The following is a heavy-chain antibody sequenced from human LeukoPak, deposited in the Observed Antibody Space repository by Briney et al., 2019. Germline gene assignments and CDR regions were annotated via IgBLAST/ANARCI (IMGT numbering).Heavy chain of an antibody. D-gene: IGHD2-2*01. Sequence: SETLSLTCTVSGYSISSGYYWGWIRQPPGKGLEWIGSIYHSGSTYYNPSLKSRVTISVDTPKNQFSLKLSSVTAADTAVYYCARELRYCSSTSCHDYWGQGTLVTVSS. CDR3: ARELRYCSSTSCHDY. J-gene: IGHJ4*02. CDR1: GYSISSGYY. CDR2: IYHSGST. V-gene: IGHV4-38-2*02.